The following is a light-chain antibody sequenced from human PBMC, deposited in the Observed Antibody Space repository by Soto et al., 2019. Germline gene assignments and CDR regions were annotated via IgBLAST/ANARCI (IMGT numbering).Light chain of an antibody. CDR3: QQYNNYFWT. J-gene: IGKJ1*01. Sequence: PSTLSASVGDRVTITCRASQSISSWLAWYQQKPGKAPKLLIYKASTLESGVPSRFSGSGSGTTFTLTIRSLQPDDFATYYCQQYNNYFWTFGQGTKVDIK. V-gene: IGKV1-5*03. CDR2: KAS. CDR1: QSISSW.